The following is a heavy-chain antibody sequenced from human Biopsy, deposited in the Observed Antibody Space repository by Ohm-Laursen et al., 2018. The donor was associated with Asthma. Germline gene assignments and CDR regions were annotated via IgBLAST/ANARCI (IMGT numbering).Heavy chain of an antibody. Sequence: PRLSCSASGFTFGDYWMSWVRQVPGKGLEWVANIKHDGSEKNHVDSLKGRFTISRDSAKNLLFLQMNSLRAEDTAVYYCARTFHFWSPYHAEHYQLWGQGTLVTVSS. CDR2: IKHDGSEK. CDR3: ARTFHFWSPYHAEHYQL. J-gene: IGHJ1*01. V-gene: IGHV3-7*01. CDR1: GFTFGDYW. D-gene: IGHD3-3*01.